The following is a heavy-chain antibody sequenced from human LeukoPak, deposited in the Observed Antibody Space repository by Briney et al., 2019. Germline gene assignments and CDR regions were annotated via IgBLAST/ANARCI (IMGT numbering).Heavy chain of an antibody. J-gene: IGHJ4*02. CDR1: GFTFSSYE. CDR2: ISSSGSTI. D-gene: IGHD3-22*01. CDR3: ARGGRDSSGYYNFDY. Sequence: GGSLRLSCAASGFTFSSYEMNWVRQAPGKGLEWVSYISSSGSTIYYADSVKGRFTISRDNAKNSLYLQMNSLRAEDTAVYYCARGGRDSSGYYNFDYWGQGTLVTVSS. V-gene: IGHV3-48*03.